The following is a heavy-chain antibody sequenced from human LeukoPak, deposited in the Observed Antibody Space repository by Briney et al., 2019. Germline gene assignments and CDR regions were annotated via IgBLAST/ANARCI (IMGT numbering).Heavy chain of an antibody. V-gene: IGHV3-48*04. Sequence: GGSLRLSCAASGFTFSSDSMNWVRQAPGNWLGWVSYISSSSSTIYYADSVKGRFTISRDNAKNSLYLQMNSLRAEDTAVYYCARTFEYCTNGVCYTRYYYYYYMDVWGKGTTVTVSS. CDR3: ARTFEYCTNGVCYTRYYYYYYMDV. CDR1: GFTFSSDS. CDR2: ISSSSSTI. J-gene: IGHJ6*03. D-gene: IGHD2-8*01.